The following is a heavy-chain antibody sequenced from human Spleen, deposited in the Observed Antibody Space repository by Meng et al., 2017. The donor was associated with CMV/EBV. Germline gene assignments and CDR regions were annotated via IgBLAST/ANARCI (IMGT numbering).Heavy chain of an antibody. CDR2: ISGSGGST. D-gene: IGHD6-6*01. CDR1: GFTFSSYS. J-gene: IGHJ4*02. Sequence: GGSLRLSCTASGFTFSSYSMNWVRQAPGKGLEWVSAISGSGGSTYYADSVKGRFTISRDNSKNTLYLQMNSLRAEDTAVYYCAKGSQRAARPFDYWGQGTLVTVSS. V-gene: IGHV3-23*01. CDR3: AKGSQRAARPFDY.